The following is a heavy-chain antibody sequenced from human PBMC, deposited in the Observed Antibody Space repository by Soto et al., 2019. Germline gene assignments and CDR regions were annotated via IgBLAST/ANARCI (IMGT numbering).Heavy chain of an antibody. J-gene: IGHJ3*02. CDR2: ISYDGSNK. V-gene: IGHV3-30*18. Sequence: GGSLRLSCAASGFTFSSYGMHWVRQAPGKGLEWVAGISYDGSNKYYADSVKGRFTISRDNSKNTLYLQMNSLRDEDTAVYYCAKEMGAAPYYYDSSGYYHDAFDIWGQGTMVTVSS. CDR1: GFTFSSYG. D-gene: IGHD3-22*01. CDR3: AKEMGAAPYYYDSSGYYHDAFDI.